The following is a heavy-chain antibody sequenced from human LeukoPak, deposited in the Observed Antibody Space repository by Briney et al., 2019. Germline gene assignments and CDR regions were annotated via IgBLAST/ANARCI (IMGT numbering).Heavy chain of an antibody. CDR3: ATEIGGGPYYFDS. D-gene: IGHD3-16*01. CDR2: IVPILDIT. V-gene: IGHV1-69*04. J-gene: IGHJ4*02. CDR1: GGTFSNYA. Sequence: EASVKVSCKASGGTFSNYAIAWVRQAPGQGFEFLGRIVPILDITNYAQHFQDRVTLTADRSAATAYMELSSLRSDDTAIYYCATEIGGGPYYFDSWGQGTLVTVSS.